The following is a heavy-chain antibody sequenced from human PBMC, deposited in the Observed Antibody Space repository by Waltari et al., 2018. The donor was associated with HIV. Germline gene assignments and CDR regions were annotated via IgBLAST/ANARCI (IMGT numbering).Heavy chain of an antibody. CDR2: IYYTGRA. J-gene: IGHJ2*01. CDR1: GGPVSSSSYS. D-gene: IGHD1-26*01. V-gene: IGHV4-39*01. CDR3: ARHALRVGAAYWNFDL. Sequence: QLQLQESGPGLVKPSETLSPTCPVSGGPVSSSSYSWGWIRQPPGKGLEWVGRIYYTGRAYYNPSLKSRVTISVDTSKNQFSLKVTSVTAADTAVYYCARHALRVGAAYWNFDLWGRGTLVTVSS.